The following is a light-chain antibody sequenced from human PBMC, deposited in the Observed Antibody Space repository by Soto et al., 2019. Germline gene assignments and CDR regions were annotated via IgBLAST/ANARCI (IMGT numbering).Light chain of an antibody. CDR1: QTISNW. CDR3: QQYHVDYT. V-gene: IGKV1-5*03. J-gene: IGKJ2*01. CDR2: KAS. Sequence: DIQMTQSPSTLSASIGDRVTITCRASQTISNWLAWYQQKPGRAPKLLIYKASNLESGVPSRFSGSGSGTEFTLTITSLLPDDFATYYCQQYHVDYTFGQGTKLEIK.